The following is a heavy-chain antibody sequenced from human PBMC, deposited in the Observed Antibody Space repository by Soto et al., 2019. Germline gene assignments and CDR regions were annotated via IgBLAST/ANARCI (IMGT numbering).Heavy chain of an antibody. J-gene: IGHJ6*02. CDR2: ISYDGSNK. CDR3: YYYYDSSGYYFPHYYYYGMDV. D-gene: IGHD3-22*01. CDR1: GFTFSSYG. Sequence: PGGSLRLSCAASGFTFSSYGMHWVRQAPGKGLEWVAVISYDGSNKYYADSVKGRFTISRDNSKNTLYLQMNSLRAEDTAVYYCYYYYDSSGYYFPHYYYYGMDVWGQGTTVTVS. V-gene: IGHV3-30*03.